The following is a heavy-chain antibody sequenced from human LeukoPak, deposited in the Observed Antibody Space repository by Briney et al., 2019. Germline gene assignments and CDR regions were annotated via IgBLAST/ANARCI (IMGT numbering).Heavy chain of an antibody. CDR2: ICYSGST. D-gene: IGHD6-13*01. V-gene: IGHV4-59*01. J-gene: IGHJ3*02. Sequence: WETLSLTCTVSGFSLSSYYWLWIRQPPGKGLEWICYICYSGSTYDNPSLKSRVTISRDTFKNQFNLKLSSVTAADTAVYYCARVLTYSSISVSAFHIWGQGTMVSVSS. CDR3: ARVLTYSSISVSAFHI. CDR1: GFSLSSYY.